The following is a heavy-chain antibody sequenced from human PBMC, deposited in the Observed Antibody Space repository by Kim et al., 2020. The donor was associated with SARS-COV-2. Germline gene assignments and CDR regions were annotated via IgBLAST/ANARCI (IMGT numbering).Heavy chain of an antibody. Sequence: GGSLRLSCAASGFTLSSYGMTWVRQTPGKGLEWVSSFTRDGKTYYADSVKGRFTISRDNSQNMLYLQMHSRRAEDTAGYYCGDYHGAGSHYTYWGQGTLV. CDR2: FTRDGKT. J-gene: IGHJ4*02. D-gene: IGHD3-10*01. CDR1: GFTLSSYG. V-gene: IGHV3-23*01. CDR3: GDYHGAGSHYTY.